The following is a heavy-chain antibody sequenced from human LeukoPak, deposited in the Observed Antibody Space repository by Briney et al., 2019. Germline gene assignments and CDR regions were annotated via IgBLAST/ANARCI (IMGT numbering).Heavy chain of an antibody. J-gene: IGHJ4*02. CDR3: AKDACSTTCYWSDY. Sequence: PGGSLRLSCAASGFTFSSYAMSWVRQAPGKGLEWVSVISGSGGSTYYADSVKGRFTISRDNSKNTLYLQMNSLRVKDTALYYCAKDACSTTCYWSDYWGRGTLVTVSS. CDR1: GFTFSSYA. V-gene: IGHV3-23*01. D-gene: IGHD2-2*01. CDR2: ISGSGGST.